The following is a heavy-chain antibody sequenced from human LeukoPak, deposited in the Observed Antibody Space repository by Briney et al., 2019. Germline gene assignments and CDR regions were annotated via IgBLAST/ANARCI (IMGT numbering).Heavy chain of an antibody. CDR1: GGSISSYY. CDR3: ARGPRYDSSGYYYFGY. V-gene: IGHV4-59*01. CDR2: ICYSGTT. D-gene: IGHD3-22*01. Sequence: KPSETLSLTCTVSGGSISSYYWSWIRQPPGKGLEWIGYICYSGTTNYNPSLKSRVTISLDTSKNQFSLKLSSVTAADTAVYYCARGPRYDSSGYYYFGYWGQGTLVTVSS. J-gene: IGHJ4*02.